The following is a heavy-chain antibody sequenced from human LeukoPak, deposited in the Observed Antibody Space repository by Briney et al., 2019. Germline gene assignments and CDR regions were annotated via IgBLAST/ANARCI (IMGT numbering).Heavy chain of an antibody. CDR2: IIPIFGTA. CDR1: GGTFSSYA. Sequence: SVKVSCKASGGTFSSYAISWVRQAPGQGLEWMGGIIPIFGTANYAQKFQGRVTITADKSTSTAYMEPSSLRSEDTAVYYCARLGYCSSTSCPYYFDYWGQGTLVTVSS. D-gene: IGHD2-2*01. CDR3: ARLGYCSSTSCPYYFDY. V-gene: IGHV1-69*06. J-gene: IGHJ4*02.